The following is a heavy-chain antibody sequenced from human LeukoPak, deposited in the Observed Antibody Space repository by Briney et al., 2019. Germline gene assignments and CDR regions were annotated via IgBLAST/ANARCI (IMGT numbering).Heavy chain of an antibody. CDR1: GFTFTNAW. CDR3: TTVHDYGDYADS. D-gene: IGHD4/OR15-4a*01. CDR2: IGRRTDGGTA. Sequence: GGSLRLSCAASGFTFTNAWMSWVRQAPGKGLEWVGRIGRRTDGGTADYAAPVKGSFTISRDDSKNTLYLQMKSLKIEDTAIYYCTTVHDYGDYADSWGQGALVTVSS. J-gene: IGHJ4*02. V-gene: IGHV3-15*04.